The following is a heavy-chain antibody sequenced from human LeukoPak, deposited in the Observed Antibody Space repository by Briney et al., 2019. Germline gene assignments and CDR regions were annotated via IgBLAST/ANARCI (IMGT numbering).Heavy chain of an antibody. V-gene: IGHV1-2*02. CDR1: GYTFTGYY. Sequence: ASVKVSCKASGYTFTGYYMHWVRQAPGQGLEWMGWINPNSGGTNYAQKFQGRVTMTRDTSISTAYMELSSLRSEDTAVYYCARGFLYYDILTGYYLDYWGQGTLVTVSS. CDR3: ARGFLYYDILTGYYLDY. CDR2: INPNSGGT. D-gene: IGHD3-9*01. J-gene: IGHJ4*02.